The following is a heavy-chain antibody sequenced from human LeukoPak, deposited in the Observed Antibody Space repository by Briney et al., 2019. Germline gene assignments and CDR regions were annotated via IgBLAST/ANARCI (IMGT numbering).Heavy chain of an antibody. CDR1: GGTFSSYA. CDR2: IIPIFGTA. Sequence: ASVKVSCKASGGTFSSYAISWVRQAPGQGLEWMGGIIPIFGTANYAQKFQGRVTITADKSTSTAYMELSSLRSEDTAVYYCATVEREYFDTSGYYNFWGQGTLVTVSS. V-gene: IGHV1-69*06. D-gene: IGHD3-22*01. CDR3: ATVEREYFDTSGYYNF. J-gene: IGHJ4*02.